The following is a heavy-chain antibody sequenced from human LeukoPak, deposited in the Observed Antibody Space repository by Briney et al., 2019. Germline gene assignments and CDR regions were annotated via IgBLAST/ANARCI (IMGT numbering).Heavy chain of an antibody. CDR1: GYTFTSYG. V-gene: IGHV1-69*06. CDR3: ASGRSSGWYPFDY. J-gene: IGHJ4*02. D-gene: IGHD6-19*01. CDR2: IIPIFGTA. Sequence: SVKVSCKASGYTFTSYGISWVRQAPGQGLEWMGGIIPIFGTANYAQKFQGRVTITADKSTSTAYMELSSLRSEDTAVYYCASGRSSGWYPFDYWGQGTLVTVSS.